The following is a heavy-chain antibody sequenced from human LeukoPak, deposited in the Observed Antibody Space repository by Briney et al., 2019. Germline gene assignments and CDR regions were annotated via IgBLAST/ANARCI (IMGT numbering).Heavy chain of an antibody. D-gene: IGHD1-26*01. CDR1: GYTLTDYY. CDR2: INPNSGGT. V-gene: IGHV1-2*02. CDR3: AREVGGSYYAFDI. J-gene: IGHJ3*02. Sequence: ASVKVSCKASGYTLTDYYMHWVRQAPGQGLEWMGRINPNSGGTNYAQEFQGRVTMTRDTSISTAYMELSRLRYDDAAMYFCAREVGGSYYAFDIWGQGTMVTVSS.